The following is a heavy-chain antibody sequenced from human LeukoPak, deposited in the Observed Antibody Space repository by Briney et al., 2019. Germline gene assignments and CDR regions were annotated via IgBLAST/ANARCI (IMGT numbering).Heavy chain of an antibody. CDR1: GYSFTSYG. J-gene: IGHJ4*02. Sequence: GASVKVSFKASGYSFTSYGISWVRQAPGQGLEWMGWISAYNVNTNYAQKRQGRVTMTTDTSTSTAYMELRSLRSDDTAVYYCARDLGRDSSGYVLDYWGQGTLVTVSS. CDR2: ISAYNVNT. D-gene: IGHD3-22*01. CDR3: ARDLGRDSSGYVLDY. V-gene: IGHV1-18*01.